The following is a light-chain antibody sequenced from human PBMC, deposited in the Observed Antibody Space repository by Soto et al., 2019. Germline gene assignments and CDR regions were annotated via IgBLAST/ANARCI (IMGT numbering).Light chain of an antibody. CDR3: QQYRSWPRT. Sequence: DIQMTQSPSSVSASLGDRVTITCRASQTISIWLAWYQQKPGKAPKLLIYKASTLKSGVPSRFSGSGSGTEFTLTISSLQSEDFAVYYCQQYRSWPRTFGQGTKVDIK. J-gene: IGKJ1*01. V-gene: IGKV1-5*03. CDR2: KAS. CDR1: QTISIW.